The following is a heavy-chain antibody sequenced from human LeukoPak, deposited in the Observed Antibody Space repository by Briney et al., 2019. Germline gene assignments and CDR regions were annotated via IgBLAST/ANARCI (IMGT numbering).Heavy chain of an antibody. Sequence: SETLSLTCTVSGGSISSSNYYWGWIRQPPGKGLEWIGNIYYSGSTYYNPSLKSRVTVSVDTSKNQFSLKLSSVTAADTAVYYCARDLGYCSSTSCYSWFDPWGQGTLVTVSS. CDR1: GGSISSSNYY. V-gene: IGHV4-39*07. CDR3: ARDLGYCSSTSCYSWFDP. CDR2: IYYSGST. J-gene: IGHJ5*02. D-gene: IGHD2-2*02.